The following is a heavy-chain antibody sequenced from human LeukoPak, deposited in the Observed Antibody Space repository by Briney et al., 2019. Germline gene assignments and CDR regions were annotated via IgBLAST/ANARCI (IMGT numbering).Heavy chain of an antibody. CDR3: VTTGGDGYNPPSFDC. D-gene: IGHD5-24*01. CDR1: GFTFSSYS. Sequence: KPGGSQRLSCAASGFTFSSYSMNWVRQAPGKGLEWVSSISSSSSYIYYADSVKGRSTISRDNAKNSLYLQMNSLRAEDTAVYYCVTTGGDGYNPPSFDCWGQGSLVTVSS. J-gene: IGHJ4*01. V-gene: IGHV3-21*01. CDR2: ISSSSSYI.